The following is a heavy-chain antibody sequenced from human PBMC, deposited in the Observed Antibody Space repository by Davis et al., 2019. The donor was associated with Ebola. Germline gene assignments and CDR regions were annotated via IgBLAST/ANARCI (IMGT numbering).Heavy chain of an antibody. CDR1: GGSISSYY. D-gene: IGHD6-6*01. CDR2: INHSGST. V-gene: IGHV4-34*01. J-gene: IGHJ5*02. Sequence: MPSETLSLTCTVSGGSISSYYWSWIRQPPGKGLEWIGEINHSGSTNYNPSLKSRVTISVDTSKNQFSLKLSSVTAADTAVYYCARMKYSRKFDPWGQGTLVTVSS. CDR3: ARMKYSRKFDP.